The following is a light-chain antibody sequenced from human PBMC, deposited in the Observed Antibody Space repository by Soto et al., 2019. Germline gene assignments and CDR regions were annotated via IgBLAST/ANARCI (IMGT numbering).Light chain of an antibody. J-gene: IGKJ3*01. Sequence: IQLTQSPSSLSASVGDRVTVTCRASQGISSYLAWYQQKPGKAPKLLIYAASSLQSGVPSRFSGSGSGTDFTLTISSLRPEDFATYYCQQINSYPRTFGPGTKVDIK. CDR1: QGISSY. CDR2: AAS. CDR3: QQINSYPRT. V-gene: IGKV1-9*01.